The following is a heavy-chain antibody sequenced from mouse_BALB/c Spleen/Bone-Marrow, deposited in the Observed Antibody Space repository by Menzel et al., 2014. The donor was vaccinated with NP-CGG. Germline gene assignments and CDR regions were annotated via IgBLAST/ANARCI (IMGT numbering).Heavy chain of an antibody. CDR1: GFNIKDTY. D-gene: IGHD1-1*01. CDR2: IDPANGNI. CDR3: APYYYGRWFAN. V-gene: IGHV14-3*02. J-gene: IGHJ3*01. Sequence: EVQVVESGAELVKPGASVKLSCTASGFNIKDTYMHWVKQRPEQGLEWIGRIDPANGNIKYDPKFQGKATITADTSSNTAYRQLSSLTSEDTAVYYCAPYYYGRWFANWGQGTLVTVSA.